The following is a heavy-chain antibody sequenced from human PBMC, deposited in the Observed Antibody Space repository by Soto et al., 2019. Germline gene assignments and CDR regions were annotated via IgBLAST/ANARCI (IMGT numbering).Heavy chain of an antibody. Sequence: EVQLLESGGGLLQPGGSLRLSCAASGFTFSSYAMSWVPRTPGKGLEWVSASSASGGTTYYADSVKGRFTISRDNSKNTLNLQMHGLTAEDTAQYYCARVRTTMAVDEAFDVWGQGTAVTVSS. D-gene: IGHD4-17*01. CDR1: GFTFSSYA. V-gene: IGHV3-23*01. CDR3: ARVRTTMAVDEAFDV. CDR2: SSASGGTT. J-gene: IGHJ3*01.